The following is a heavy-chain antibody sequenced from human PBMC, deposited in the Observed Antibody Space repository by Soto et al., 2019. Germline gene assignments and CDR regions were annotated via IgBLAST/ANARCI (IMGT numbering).Heavy chain of an antibody. Sequence: SETLSLTCAIYSGSFSVYYWNLLRQTPGKGLECIWEFNHAAGANYNPSLKSRVAISVDASNNQFSLKLSSVTAADTAVYFCARDITRRGACDIWGQGTMVTVSS. CDR1: SGSFSVYY. D-gene: IGHD3-10*01. J-gene: IGHJ3*02. V-gene: IGHV4-34*01. CDR3: ARDITRRGACDI. CDR2: FNHAAGA.